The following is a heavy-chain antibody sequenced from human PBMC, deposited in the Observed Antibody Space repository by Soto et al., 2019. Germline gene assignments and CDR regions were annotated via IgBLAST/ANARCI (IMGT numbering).Heavy chain of an antibody. V-gene: IGHV1-69*01. J-gene: IGHJ6*02. CDR2: IIPMFATT. CDR1: GGTFSDYA. Sequence: QVQLVQSGAEVRKSGSSVKVSCKAAGGTFSDYALSWVRQAPGQGLEWMGGIIPMFATTNYAQKFQGRVTITADDSATTAHMELSSLKSEDTAVYYCARVRGIGVSSTGNIYWYYNMDVWGQGTTVTVSS. D-gene: IGHD6-13*01. CDR3: ARVRGIGVSSTGNIYWYYNMDV.